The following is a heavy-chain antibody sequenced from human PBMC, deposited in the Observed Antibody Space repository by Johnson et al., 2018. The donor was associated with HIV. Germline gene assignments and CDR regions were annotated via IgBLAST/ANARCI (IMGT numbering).Heavy chain of an antibody. V-gene: IGHV3-23*04. J-gene: IGHJ3*02. CDR1: GFTFGSYA. CDR3: ARDSAYCGGDCHDAFDI. Sequence: MQLVESGGGLVQSGGSLRLSCAASGFTFGSYAMSWVRQAPGKGLEWVSSITVSGGNTHSADSVKGRFTISRDNSKNTLYLQMNSLRAEDTAVYYCARDSAYCGGDCHDAFDIWGQGTMVTVSS. CDR2: ITVSGGNT. D-gene: IGHD2-21*02.